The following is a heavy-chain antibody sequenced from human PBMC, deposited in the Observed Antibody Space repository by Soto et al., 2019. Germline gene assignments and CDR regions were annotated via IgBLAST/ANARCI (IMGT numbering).Heavy chain of an antibody. J-gene: IGHJ5*02. CDR3: ARLIRGAYYNSPLDT. D-gene: IGHD3-10*01. V-gene: IGHV1-2*02. Sequence: ASVKVSCKASGYTFTGYFMHWVRQAPGQGLEWMGWINPYSGGADYAQSFQGRVTMTRDTSISTVYMELSRLRFDDTAVYYCARLIRGAYYNSPLDTWGQGTVVPVYS. CDR2: INPYSGGA. CDR1: GYTFTGYF.